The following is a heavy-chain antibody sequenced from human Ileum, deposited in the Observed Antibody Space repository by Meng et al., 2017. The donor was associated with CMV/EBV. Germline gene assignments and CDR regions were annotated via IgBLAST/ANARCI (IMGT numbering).Heavy chain of an antibody. CDR1: GFTFSSYE. CDR2: ISRGGSAI. J-gene: IGHJ5*02. CDR3: ASLLGVLAVGANP. Sequence: GGSLRLSCAASGFTFSSYEMNWVRQAPGKGLEWVSYISRGGSAIYYADSVKGRFTISRDNAKNSLYLQMTSLRAEDTAVYYCASLLGVLAVGANPWGQGKLVTVSS. D-gene: IGHD4/OR15-4a*01. V-gene: IGHV3-48*03.